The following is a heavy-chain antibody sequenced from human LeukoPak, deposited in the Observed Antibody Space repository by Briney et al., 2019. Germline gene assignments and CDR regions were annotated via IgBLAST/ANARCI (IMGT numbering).Heavy chain of an antibody. Sequence: GSLRLSCAASGFTFSNAWMTWVRQAPGKGLEWVGLIKSKTDGGTRDYAAPVKGRITISRDDSKNTLYLQMNSLKAEDTAVYHCSRSRPLFGVFFDYWGQGTLVTVSS. J-gene: IGHJ4*02. CDR2: IKSKTDGGTR. D-gene: IGHD3-3*01. CDR1: GFTFSNAW. CDR3: SRSRPLFGVFFDY. V-gene: IGHV3-15*01.